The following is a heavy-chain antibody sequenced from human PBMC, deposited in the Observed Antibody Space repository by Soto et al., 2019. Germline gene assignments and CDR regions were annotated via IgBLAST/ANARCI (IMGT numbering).Heavy chain of an antibody. D-gene: IGHD3-22*01. CDR1: GFTFSSYS. CDR2: ISYDGSNK. Sequence: PGGSLRLSCAASGFTFSSYSMHWVRQAPGKGLEWVAVISYDGSNKYYADSVKGRFTISRDNSKNTLYLQMNSLRAEDTAVYYCARVLADDSIRAPFDYWGQGTLVTVSS. CDR3: ARVLADDSIRAPFDY. V-gene: IGHV3-30-3*01. J-gene: IGHJ4*02.